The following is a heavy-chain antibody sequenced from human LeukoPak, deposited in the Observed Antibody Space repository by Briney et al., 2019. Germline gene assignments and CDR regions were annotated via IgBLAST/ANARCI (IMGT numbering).Heavy chain of an antibody. Sequence: PSETLSLTCTVSGVSVGSGDYFWSWIRQPPGKGLEWIGYIYFSGSTDSNPSLESRVTVSIDTSKNQFSLKLRSVTAADAAVYYCTRNASPDYWSQGLLVTASS. J-gene: IGHJ4*02. V-gene: IGHV4-30-4*08. CDR2: IYFSGST. CDR3: TRNASPDY. D-gene: IGHD1-14*01. CDR1: GVSVGSGDYF.